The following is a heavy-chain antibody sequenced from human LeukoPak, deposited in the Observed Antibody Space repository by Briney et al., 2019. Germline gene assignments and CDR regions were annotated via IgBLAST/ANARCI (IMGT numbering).Heavy chain of an antibody. V-gene: IGHV3-53*01. CDR3: ARDLYSSGWTDAFDI. Sequence: GGSLRLSCAASGFTVSNSYMSWVREAPGKGLEWVSMIYSGGATYYADSVRGRFTISRDNSKNTLFLQMNSLRVEDTAVYYCARDLYSSGWTDAFDIWGQGTMVTVSS. CDR2: IYSGGAT. J-gene: IGHJ3*02. D-gene: IGHD6-19*01. CDR1: GFTVSNSY.